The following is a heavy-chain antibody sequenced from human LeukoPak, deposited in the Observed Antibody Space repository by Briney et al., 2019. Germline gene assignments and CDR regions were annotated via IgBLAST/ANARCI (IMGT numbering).Heavy chain of an antibody. CDR2: ISSSSYI. CDR1: GFTFSSYS. D-gene: IGHD3-10*01. J-gene: IGHJ6*02. Sequence: GGSLRLSCAASGFTFSSYSMNWVRQAPGKGLEWVSSISSSSYIYYTDSVKGRFTISRDNAKNSLYMQMNSLRAEDTAVYYCARDRYGSGSYYTPYYGMDVWGQGTTVTVSS. V-gene: IGHV3-21*01. CDR3: ARDRYGSGSYYTPYYGMDV.